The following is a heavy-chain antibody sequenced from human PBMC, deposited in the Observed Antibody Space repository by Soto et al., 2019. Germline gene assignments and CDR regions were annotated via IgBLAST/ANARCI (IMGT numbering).Heavy chain of an antibody. CDR2: ISAHNGNT. CDR1: GYSFTNYG. J-gene: IGHJ3*02. V-gene: IGHV1-18*01. CDR3: ARNRYCSGGTCQREGAIDI. D-gene: IGHD2-15*01. Sequence: QVQLVQSGAEVKKPGAAVKVSCKASGYSFTNYGISWVRQAPGQGLEWMGWISAHNGNTTYAKKFQGRVTKTTDTSTSTAYMELRSLRSDDTAVYYCARNRYCSGGTCQREGAIDILGQGTMVTVSS.